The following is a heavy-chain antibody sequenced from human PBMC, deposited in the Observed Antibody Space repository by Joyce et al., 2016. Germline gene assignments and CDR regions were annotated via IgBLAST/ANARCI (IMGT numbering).Heavy chain of an antibody. Sequence: RLEESGGGLVQPGGSLRLSCVASGFTLSGDWMSWVRQAPGKGLEWVTNINDHGIEKYYVDSGKGRFTISRDDTKKSVYLQMNTLRAEDTAVYYCARVRNGRMDVWGQGTAVTVSS. CDR2: INDHGIEK. D-gene: IGHD2-8*01. V-gene: IGHV3-7*03. CDR1: GFTLSGDW. CDR3: ARVRNGRMDV. J-gene: IGHJ6*02.